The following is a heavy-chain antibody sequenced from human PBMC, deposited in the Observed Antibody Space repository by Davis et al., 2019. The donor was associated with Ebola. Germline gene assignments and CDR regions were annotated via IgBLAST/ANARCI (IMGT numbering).Heavy chain of an antibody. CDR3: ARLYYYDSSGYRDY. V-gene: IGHV3-23*01. D-gene: IGHD3-22*01. Sequence: GESLKISCAASGFTFSSYAMSWVRQAPGKGLEWVSAISGSGGSTYYADSVKGRFTISRDNSKNTLYLQMNSLRSEDTAVYYCARLYYYDSSGYRDYWGQGTLVTVSS. J-gene: IGHJ4*02. CDR1: GFTFSSYA. CDR2: ISGSGGST.